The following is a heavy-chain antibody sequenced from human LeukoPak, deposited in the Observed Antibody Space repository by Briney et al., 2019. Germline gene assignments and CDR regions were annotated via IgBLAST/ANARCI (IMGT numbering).Heavy chain of an antibody. CDR3: AKTPNYDFWSGYFGAPPINFDY. J-gene: IGHJ4*02. Sequence: GGSLRLSCAASGFTFSSYAMNWVRQAPGKGLEWVSVISGSGGSTYYAGSVKGRFTISRDNSKNTLYLQMNSLRAEDTAVYYCAKTPNYDFWSGYFGAPPINFDYWGQGTLVTVSS. CDR1: GFTFSSYA. V-gene: IGHV3-23*01. CDR2: ISGSGGST. D-gene: IGHD3-3*01.